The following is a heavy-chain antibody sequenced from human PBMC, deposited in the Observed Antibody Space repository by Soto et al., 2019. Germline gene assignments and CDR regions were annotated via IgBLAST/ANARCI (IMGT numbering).Heavy chain of an antibody. Sequence: QVHLVQSGAEVKKPGASVKVSCKASGYIFTNYYIHWVRQAPGQGLEWLGIIRPSGGRTEYAQRFQGRVTMTRDTSTSTVYMELTSLTSEDTAVYYCAREPNESYYFDYWGQGTLVTVSS. D-gene: IGHD5-18*01. J-gene: IGHJ4*02. CDR3: AREPNESYYFDY. CDR1: GYIFTNYY. CDR2: IRPSGGRT. V-gene: IGHV1-46*01.